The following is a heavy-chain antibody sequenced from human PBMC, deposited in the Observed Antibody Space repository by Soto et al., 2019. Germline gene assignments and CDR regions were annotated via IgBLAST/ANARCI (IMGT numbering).Heavy chain of an antibody. CDR3: TRGPIGRVSDI. CDR1: VGSFSSGSYS. Sequence: QVQLQESGPGLVKPSQTLSLTCTVSVGSFSSGSYSWSWIRQLPGRGLDWMGYIYDSGSTFYRPSLRSRVNILMDRSKNQFSLELNSVTAADTAVYYCTRGPIGRVSDIWGQGTVVTVSS. D-gene: IGHD3-10*01. J-gene: IGHJ3*02. CDR2: IYDSGST. V-gene: IGHV4-31*03.